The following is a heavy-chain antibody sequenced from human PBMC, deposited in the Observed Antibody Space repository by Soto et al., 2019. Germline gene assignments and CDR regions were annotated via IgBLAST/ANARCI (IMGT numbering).Heavy chain of an antibody. V-gene: IGHV3-7*03. CDR1: GFTFSSYW. Sequence: GSLRLSCAASGFTFSSYWMSWVRQAPGKGLEWVANIKQDGSEKYYVDSVKGRFTISRDNAKNSLYLQMNSLRAEDTAVYYCARARYNWNGNPAGAPPIYYFDYWGQGTLVTVSS. J-gene: IGHJ4*02. CDR2: IKQDGSEK. D-gene: IGHD1-20*01. CDR3: ARARYNWNGNPAGAPPIYYFDY.